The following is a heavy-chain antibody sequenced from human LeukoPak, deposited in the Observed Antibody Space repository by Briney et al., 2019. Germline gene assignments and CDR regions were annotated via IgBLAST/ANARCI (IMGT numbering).Heavy chain of an antibody. CDR2: INHSGST. Sequence: SETLSLTCTVFGVSFSDYYWSWIRQPPGKGLEWIGGINHSGSTIYNPSLKSRDTISVETSKNQFSLNHTSVTAADTAVYYCARDGEIYDYAWGSYRYHYFDYWGQGTLVTVSS. CDR3: ARDGEIYDYAWGSYRYHYFDY. CDR1: GVSFSDYY. V-gene: IGHV4-34*01. J-gene: IGHJ4*02. D-gene: IGHD3-16*02.